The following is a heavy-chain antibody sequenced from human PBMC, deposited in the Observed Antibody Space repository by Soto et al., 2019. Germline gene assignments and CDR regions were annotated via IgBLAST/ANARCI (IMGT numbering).Heavy chain of an antibody. J-gene: IGHJ3*02. V-gene: IGHV3-21*01. D-gene: IGHD6-6*01. Sequence: GGSLRLSCAASGFTFSSYSMNWVRQAPGKGLEWVSSISSSSSYIYYADSVKGRFTISRDNAKNSLYLQMNSLRAEDTAVYYCERDATYSSSAFDIWGQGTMVTVSS. CDR2: ISSSSSYI. CDR1: GFTFSSYS. CDR3: ERDATYSSSAFDI.